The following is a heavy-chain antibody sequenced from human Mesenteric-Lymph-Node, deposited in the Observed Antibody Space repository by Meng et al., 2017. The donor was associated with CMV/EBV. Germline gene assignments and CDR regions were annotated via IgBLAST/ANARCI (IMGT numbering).Heavy chain of an antibody. D-gene: IGHD3-10*01. J-gene: IGHJ4*02. CDR1: GDSIISSNW. CDR2: IHHSGTN. V-gene: IGHV4-4*02. CDR3: ARRGPQLYDY. Sequence: LSCAGAGDSIISSNWWSWVRQPPGEGLEWIGEIHHSGTNNYNPSLKTRVTMSVDKSKNQFSLKLTSVTAADTAFYYCARRGPQLYDYWGQGTLVTVSS.